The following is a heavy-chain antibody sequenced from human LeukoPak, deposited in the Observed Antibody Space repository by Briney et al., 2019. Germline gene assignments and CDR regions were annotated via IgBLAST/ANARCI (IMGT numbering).Heavy chain of an antibody. V-gene: IGHV1-69*13. J-gene: IGHJ6*02. CDR1: GGTLRSYG. CDR2: IIPILGTA. Sequence: SVKVSCKASGGTLRSYGLNWVRQAPGQGLEWMGGIIPILGTAKYAQKLQGRVTITPDESTSTGYMELSSLRSEDTAVYYCARGLYCSSSTSCYDYGMDVWGQGTTVTVSS. D-gene: IGHD2-2*01. CDR3: ARGLYCSSSTSCYDYGMDV.